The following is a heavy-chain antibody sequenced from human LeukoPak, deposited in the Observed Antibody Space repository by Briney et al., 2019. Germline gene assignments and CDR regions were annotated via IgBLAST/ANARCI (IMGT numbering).Heavy chain of an antibody. J-gene: IGHJ4*02. CDR1: GYSFTNYW. D-gene: IGHD5-24*01. CDR3: ARRKGDGYNSPFDS. Sequence: GESLKISCKGSGYSFTNYWIGWVRQMPGKGLEWMRNFYPADSDTRYSPSFQGQVTISADKSISTAYLQWSSLKASDAAMYYCARRKGDGYNSPFDSWGQGTLVTVSS. CDR2: FYPADSDT. V-gene: IGHV5-51*01.